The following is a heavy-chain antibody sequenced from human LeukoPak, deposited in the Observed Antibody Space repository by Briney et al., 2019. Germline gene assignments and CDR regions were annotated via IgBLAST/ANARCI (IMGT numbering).Heavy chain of an antibody. CDR2: ISAYNGNT. J-gene: IGHJ4*02. CDR3: ARDEWELLPRWYIY. CDR1: GYTFTSYG. Sequence: ASVKVSCKASGYTFTSYGISWVRQAPGQGLEWMGWISAYNGNTNYAQKLQGRVTMTTDTSTSTAYMELRSLRSDDTAVHYCARDEWELLPRWYIYWGQGTLVTVSS. D-gene: IGHD1-26*01. V-gene: IGHV1-18*01.